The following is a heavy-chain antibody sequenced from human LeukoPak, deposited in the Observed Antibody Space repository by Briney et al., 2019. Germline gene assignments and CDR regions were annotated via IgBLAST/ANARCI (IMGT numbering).Heavy chain of an antibody. CDR2: IKHDGSEK. V-gene: IGHV3-7*01. J-gene: IGHJ4*02. CDR1: GFIFTGYF. Sequence: GGSLRLSCAASGFIFTGYFMSWVRQAPGKGLEWVASIKHDGSEKYYVDSVRGRFTISRDNTKNLLYLQMSSLRAEDTAVYYCATDRGWRTSGYYLYYFEYWGQGTLVTFSP. CDR3: ATDRGWRTSGYYLYYFEY. D-gene: IGHD3-3*01.